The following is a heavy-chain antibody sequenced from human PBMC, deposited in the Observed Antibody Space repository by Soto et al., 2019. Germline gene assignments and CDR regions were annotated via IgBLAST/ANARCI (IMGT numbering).Heavy chain of an antibody. CDR3: ETPAMVRGRYFDY. CDR1: GGSISSSSYY. CDR2: IYYSGST. J-gene: IGHJ4*02. D-gene: IGHD3-10*01. Sequence: QLQLQESGPGLVKPSETLSLTCTVSGGSISSSSYYWGWIRQPPGKGLEWIGSIYYSGSTYYNPSLQSRVTISVDTSKNQFSLKLSSVTAADTAVYYCETPAMVRGRYFDYWGQGTLVTVSS. V-gene: IGHV4-39*01.